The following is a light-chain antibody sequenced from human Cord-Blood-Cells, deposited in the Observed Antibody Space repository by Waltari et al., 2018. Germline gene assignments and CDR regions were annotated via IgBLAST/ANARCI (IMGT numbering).Light chain of an antibody. CDR2: RNN. V-gene: IGLV1-47*01. CDR1: CPNTGSTY. J-gene: IGLJ1*01. CDR3: AAWDDSLSGRV. Sequence: QSVLTHPPSASGTLGQRVTFPSSARCPNTGSTYLSQYQQLPATAPKLLIHRNNQRPSGVPDRFSGSKSGTAASLAMSGLRSEDEADYYCAAWDDSLSGRVFGTGTKVTVL.